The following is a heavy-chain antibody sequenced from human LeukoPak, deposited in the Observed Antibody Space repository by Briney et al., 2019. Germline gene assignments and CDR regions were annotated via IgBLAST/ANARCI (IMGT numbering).Heavy chain of an antibody. V-gene: IGHV3-21*01. CDR2: ISSSSTYT. Sequence: GGSLRLSCAASGFTFSSHSMNWVRQAPGKGLEWVSPISSSSTYTKYADSVKGRFTISRDNAKTSVYLQMDSLRAEDTAVYYCAKVGTGNQYGSGDFDLWGQGILVTVSS. D-gene: IGHD3-10*01. CDR1: GFTFSSHS. CDR3: AKVGTGNQYGSGDFDL. J-gene: IGHJ4*02.